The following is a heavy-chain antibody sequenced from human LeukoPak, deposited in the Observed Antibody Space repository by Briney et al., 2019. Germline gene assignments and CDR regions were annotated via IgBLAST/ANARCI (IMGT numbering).Heavy chain of an antibody. CDR1: GFTFSSYS. J-gene: IGHJ4*02. D-gene: IGHD1-26*01. V-gene: IGHV3-48*01. CDR3: ARESRQIVGATKGGGFDY. Sequence: PGGSLRLSCAASGFTFSSYSMNWVRQAPGKGLEWVSYISSSSSTIYYADSVKGRFTISRDNAKNSLYLQMNSLRAEDTAVYYCARESRQIVGATKGGGFDYWGQGTLVTVSS. CDR2: ISSSSSTI.